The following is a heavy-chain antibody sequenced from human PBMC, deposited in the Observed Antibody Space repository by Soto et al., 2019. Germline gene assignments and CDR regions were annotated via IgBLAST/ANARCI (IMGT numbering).Heavy chain of an antibody. CDR3: ATIFEGLIAVAGT. J-gene: IGHJ5*02. D-gene: IGHD6-19*01. Sequence: GGSLRLSCAASGFTFSSYAMHWVRQAPGKGLEWVAVISYDGSNKYYADSVKGRFTISRDNSKNTLYLQMNSLRAEDTAVYYRATIFEGLIAVAGTWGQGSLVTVSS. CDR2: ISYDGSNK. CDR1: GFTFSSYA. V-gene: IGHV3-30-3*01.